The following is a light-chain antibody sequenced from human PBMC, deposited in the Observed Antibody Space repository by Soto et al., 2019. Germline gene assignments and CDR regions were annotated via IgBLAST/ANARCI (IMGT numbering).Light chain of an antibody. J-gene: IGLJ3*02. CDR1: TSNIGAGYD. V-gene: IGLV1-40*01. Sequence: QSVLTQPPSVSWAPGQRVTISCTGSTSNIGAGYDVHWYQQLPGTAPRLLIASHNNRPSGVPDRFFGAKSGTSASLTIIGLQAEDEAYYYCQSYDSSLSGSGVFGGGTKLTVL. CDR2: SHN. CDR3: QSYDSSLSGSGV.